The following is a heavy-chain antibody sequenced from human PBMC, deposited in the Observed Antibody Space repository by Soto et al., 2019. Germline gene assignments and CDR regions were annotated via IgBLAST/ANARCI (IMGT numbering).Heavy chain of an antibody. Sequence: GGSLRLSCPASGFTFSTYGMHWVRQAPGKGPEWVAVISYDGSKKYYTDSVKGRFTISRDNSKNTLYLQMNSLRVEDTAVYYCARYFSGLDVWGQGTTVTVSS. J-gene: IGHJ6*02. CDR2: ISYDGSKK. D-gene: IGHD3-9*01. CDR3: ARYFSGLDV. CDR1: GFTFSTYG. V-gene: IGHV3-30*03.